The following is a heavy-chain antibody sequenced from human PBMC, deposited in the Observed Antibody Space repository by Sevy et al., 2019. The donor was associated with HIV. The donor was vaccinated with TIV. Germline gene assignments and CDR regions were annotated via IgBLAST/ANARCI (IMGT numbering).Heavy chain of an antibody. Sequence: GESLKISCKGSGYSFTSYWIGWVRQMPGKGLEWMGIIYPGDSDTRYSPSFQGQVTISADKSISTAYLQWSSLKASDTAMYYCASRNEYSSSYWYFDLWGRCTLVTVSS. D-gene: IGHD6-6*01. V-gene: IGHV5-51*01. CDR2: IYPGDSDT. J-gene: IGHJ2*01. CDR1: GYSFTSYW. CDR3: ASRNEYSSSYWYFDL.